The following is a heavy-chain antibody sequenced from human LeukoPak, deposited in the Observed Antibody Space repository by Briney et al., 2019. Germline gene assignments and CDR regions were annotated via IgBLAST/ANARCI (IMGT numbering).Heavy chain of an antibody. CDR3: ARGMVRGVITFYYSMYV. Sequence: SETLSLTCAVYGGTFSGYYWSWIRQPPGKGLEWIGEINNSGRTNYNPSLKSRVTISVDTSKNQISLKMRFVTAADTAVYYCARGMVRGVITFYYSMYVWGQGTTVTVSS. CDR2: INNSGRT. V-gene: IGHV4-34*01. D-gene: IGHD3-10*01. CDR1: GGTFSGYY. J-gene: IGHJ6*02.